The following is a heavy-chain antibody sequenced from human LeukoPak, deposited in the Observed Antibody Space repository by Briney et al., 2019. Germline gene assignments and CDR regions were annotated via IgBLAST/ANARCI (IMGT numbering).Heavy chain of an antibody. CDR3: ARGHAEYDSSGHDGRFFDY. J-gene: IGHJ4*02. D-gene: IGHD3-22*01. CDR1: GGSFSGYY. Sequence: PSETLSLTCAVYGGSFSGYYWSWIRQPPGKGLEWIGEINHSGSTNYNPSLKSRVTISVDTSKNQFSLKLNSVTAADTAVYYCARGHAEYDSSGHDGRFFDYWGQGTLVTVSS. CDR2: INHSGST. V-gene: IGHV4-34*01.